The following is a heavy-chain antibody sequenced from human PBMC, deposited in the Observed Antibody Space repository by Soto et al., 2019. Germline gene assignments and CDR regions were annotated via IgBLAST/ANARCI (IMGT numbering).Heavy chain of an antibody. CDR3: ARVGGRQYYYYYGLDV. D-gene: IGHD2-15*01. CDR1: GFTLRTLA. J-gene: IGHJ6*02. CDR2: ISYDGSNK. V-gene: IGHV3-30-3*01. Sequence: SSLILCRSPSGFTLRTLAMHEERPAPGNGLEWVAVISYDGSNKYYADSVKGRFTISRDNSKNTLYLQMNSLRAEDTAVYYCARVGGRQYYYYYGLDVRGQGTTVTVSS.